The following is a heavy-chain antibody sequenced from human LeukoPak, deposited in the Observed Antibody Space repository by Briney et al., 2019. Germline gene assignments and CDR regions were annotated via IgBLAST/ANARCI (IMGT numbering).Heavy chain of an antibody. CDR3: ARRGKDQYTSSWYNFDY. Sequence: GRRIIKKKWSWIRQPPGKGLIWIGFIYYTGSTNYNPSLKSRVTISLDTSKNQFSLKLSSVTAADTAVYYCARRGKDQYTSSWYNFDYWGQGTLVAVSS. J-gene: IGHJ4*02. V-gene: IGHV4-59*01. CDR1: GRRIIKKK. CDR2: IYYTGST. D-gene: IGHD6-13*01.